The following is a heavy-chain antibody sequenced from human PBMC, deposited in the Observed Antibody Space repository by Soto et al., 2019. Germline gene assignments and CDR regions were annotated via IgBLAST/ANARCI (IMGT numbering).Heavy chain of an antibody. CDR1: GFTFSSYA. CDR2: ISSSSSTI. V-gene: IGHV3-48*01. Sequence: GGSLRFSCAASGFTFSSYAMSWVRQAPGKGLEWVSYISSSSSTIYYADSVKGRFTISRDNAKNSLYLQMNSLRAEDTAVYYCARARPRYGLDYWGQGTLVTVSS. J-gene: IGHJ4*02. D-gene: IGHD5-18*01. CDR3: ARARPRYGLDY.